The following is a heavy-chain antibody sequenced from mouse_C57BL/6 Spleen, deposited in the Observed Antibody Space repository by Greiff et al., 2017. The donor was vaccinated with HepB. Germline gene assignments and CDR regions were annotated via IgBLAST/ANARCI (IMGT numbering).Heavy chain of an antibody. CDR1: GYTFTDYN. CDR3: ARDSNYFSWMAY. D-gene: IGHD2-5*01. V-gene: IGHV1-22*01. Sequence: VQLKESGPELVKPGASVKMSCKASGYTFTDYNMHWVKQSHGKSLEWIGYINPNNGGTSYNQKFKGKATLTVNNSSSTAYMELRSLTSEDSAVYYCARDSNYFSWMAYWGQGTLVTVSA. CDR2: INPNNGGT. J-gene: IGHJ3*01.